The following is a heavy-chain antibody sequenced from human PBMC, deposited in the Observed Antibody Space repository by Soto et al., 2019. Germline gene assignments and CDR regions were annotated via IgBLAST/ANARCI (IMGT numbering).Heavy chain of an antibody. D-gene: IGHD3-22*01. CDR2: IYPGDSDT. J-gene: IGHJ4*02. CDR3: ARWEYDSSGYYSHFAY. Sequence: PGESLKISCKGSGYSFTSYWIGWARQMPGKGLEWMGIIYPGDSDTRYSPSFQGQVTISADKSISTAYLQWSSLKASDTAMYYCARWEYDSSGYYSHFAYWGQGTLVTVSS. CDR1: GYSFTSYW. V-gene: IGHV5-51*01.